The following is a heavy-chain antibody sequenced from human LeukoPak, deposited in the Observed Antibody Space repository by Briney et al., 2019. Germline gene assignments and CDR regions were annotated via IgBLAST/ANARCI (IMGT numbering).Heavy chain of an antibody. J-gene: IGHJ4*02. CDR1: GSSFITYW. Sequence: GEPLKISCKGSGSSFITYWIGWVRQMHGKGLEWMGIVYPGDSDARNNPSFQGQVTFSADKSICTAYLHWSRLNASNTAMYYCARLGGNAWWDYWVQGTLVTVSS. D-gene: IGHD2-15*01. CDR2: VYPGDSDA. V-gene: IGHV5-51*01. CDR3: ARLGGNAWWDY.